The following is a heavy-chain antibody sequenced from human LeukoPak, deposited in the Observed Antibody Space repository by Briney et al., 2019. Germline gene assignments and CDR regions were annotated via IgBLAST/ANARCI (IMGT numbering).Heavy chain of an antibody. Sequence: SETLSLTCAVYGGSFSGYYWSWIRQPPGKGLEWIGEINHSGSTNYNPSLKSRVTISVDTSKNQFSLKLSSVTAADTAVYYCARVSPLYGSGSYYKPPPHYMDVWGKGTTVTISS. J-gene: IGHJ6*03. D-gene: IGHD3-10*01. CDR3: ARVSPLYGSGSYYKPPPHYMDV. CDR2: INHSGST. CDR1: GGSFSGYY. V-gene: IGHV4-34*01.